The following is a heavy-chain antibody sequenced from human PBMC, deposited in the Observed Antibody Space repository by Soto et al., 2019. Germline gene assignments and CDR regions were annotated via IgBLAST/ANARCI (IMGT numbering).Heavy chain of an antibody. J-gene: IGHJ1*01. D-gene: IGHD3-10*01. CDR2: INPNNGGT. CDR1: GYTFIGYY. Sequence: QVQLVQSGAEVKRPGASVKVSCETPGYTFIGYYVHWVRQVPGQGLEWMGWINPNNGGTKYAQRFQGRLTMTRDTSINTAYMELSRLTTDDTAVYYCARRRGNYPITEFLQYWGQGTLITVSS. V-gene: IGHV1-2*02. CDR3: ARRRGNYPITEFLQY.